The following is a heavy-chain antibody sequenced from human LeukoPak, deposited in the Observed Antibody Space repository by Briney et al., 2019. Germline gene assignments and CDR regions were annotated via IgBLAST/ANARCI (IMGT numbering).Heavy chain of an antibody. Sequence: GSSVKVSCKASGGTFSSYAISWVRQAPGQGLEWMGRIIPILGIANYAQKFQGRVTITADKSTSTAYMELSSLRSEDTAVYYCARDQGYCSGGSCYPSEFDYWGQGTLVTVSS. CDR2: IIPILGIA. CDR3: ARDQGYCSGGSCYPSEFDY. CDR1: GGTFSSYA. D-gene: IGHD2-15*01. J-gene: IGHJ4*02. V-gene: IGHV1-69*04.